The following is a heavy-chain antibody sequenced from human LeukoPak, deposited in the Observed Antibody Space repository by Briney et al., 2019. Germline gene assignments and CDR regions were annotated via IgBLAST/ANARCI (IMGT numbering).Heavy chain of an antibody. CDR3: ASYFDYASAFDI. CDR2: IYYSGST. Sequence: SETLSLTCTVSGGSISSGDYYWSWIRQSPGTGLEWIGYIYYSGSTYYNPSLKSRVTISVDTSKNQFSLKLSSVTAADTAVYYCASYFDYASAFDIWGQGTMVTVSS. CDR1: GGSISSGDYY. J-gene: IGHJ3*02. V-gene: IGHV4-30-4*08. D-gene: IGHD3-9*01.